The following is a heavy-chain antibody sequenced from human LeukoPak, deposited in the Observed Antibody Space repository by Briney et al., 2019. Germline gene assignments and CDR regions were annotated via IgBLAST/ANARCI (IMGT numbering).Heavy chain of an antibody. J-gene: IGHJ6*03. CDR1: GFTFRNYG. D-gene: IGHD6-13*01. CDR3: AREGIAAGYYYYMDV. V-gene: IGHV3-30*03. CDR2: ITYDGKNK. Sequence: HPGRSLRLSCAASGFTFRNYGMHWVRQAPGKGLEWITVITYDGKNKYYADSVKGRFTISRDNAKNSLYLQMNSLRAEDTALYHCAREGIAAGYYYYMDVWGKGTTVTISS.